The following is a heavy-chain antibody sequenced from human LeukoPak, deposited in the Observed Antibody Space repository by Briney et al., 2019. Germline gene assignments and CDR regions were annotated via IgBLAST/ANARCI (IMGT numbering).Heavy chain of an antibody. D-gene: IGHD5-18*01. V-gene: IGHV3-30-3*01. J-gene: IGHJ4*02. CDR1: GFTFSSYA. CDR2: ISYDGSNK. Sequence: TGGSLRVSCAASGFTFSSYAMHWVRQAPGKGLEWVAVISYDGSNKYYADSVKGRFTISRDNSKNTLYLQMNSLRAEDTAVYYCARDEWLLRLPFGSWGQGTLVTVSS. CDR3: ARDEWLLRLPFGS.